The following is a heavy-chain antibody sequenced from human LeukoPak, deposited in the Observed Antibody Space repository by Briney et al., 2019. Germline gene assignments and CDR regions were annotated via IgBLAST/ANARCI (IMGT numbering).Heavy chain of an antibody. Sequence: GGSLRVSCEASGFTFSSYWMDWVRQAPGKGLVWVSGVNSDGTRTRYAESVKGRFSISRDNAKNTLYLQMNSLRAEDTAVYYCATVGPPPTVTMTFEYWGQGTLVTVSS. CDR3: ATVGPPPTVTMTFEY. J-gene: IGHJ4*02. CDR2: VNSDGTRT. CDR1: GFTFSSYW. V-gene: IGHV3-74*01. D-gene: IGHD4-11*01.